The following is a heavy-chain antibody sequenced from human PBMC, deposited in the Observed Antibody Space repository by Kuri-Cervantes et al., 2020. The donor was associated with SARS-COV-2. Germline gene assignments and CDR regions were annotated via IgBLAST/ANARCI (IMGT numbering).Heavy chain of an antibody. CDR2: IEPSDSYT. CDR1: GYSFTSYW. V-gene: IGHV5-10-1*01. J-gene: IGHJ4*02. D-gene: IGHD3-22*01. CDR3: ARHVPPYYDSSGDYYY. Sequence: GSLRLTCKVSGYSFTSYWISWVRKMPAKCLGWMGWIEPSDSYTNYSTSLQGHVNISAYKSTSTAYLQWISLMASDTAMYYCARHVPPYYDSSGDYYYWGQGTLVTVSS.